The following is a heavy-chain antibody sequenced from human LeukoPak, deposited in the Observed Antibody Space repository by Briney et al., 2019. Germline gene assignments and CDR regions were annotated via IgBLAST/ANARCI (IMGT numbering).Heavy chain of an antibody. CDR3: ARQGKNVALDL. V-gene: IGHV5-51*01. CDR2: INPGDSDT. Sequence: GESLKISCKGSGYTFTNYWIAWVRQMPGKGLEWMAIINPGDSDTRFSPSFQGQVTISVDKSISTAYVQWSSLKASDTAMYYSARQGKNVALDLWGQGTLVTVSS. CDR1: GYTFTNYW. D-gene: IGHD1-1*01. J-gene: IGHJ5*02.